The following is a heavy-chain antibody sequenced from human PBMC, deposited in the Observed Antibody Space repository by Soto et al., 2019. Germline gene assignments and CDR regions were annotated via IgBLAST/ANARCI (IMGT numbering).Heavy chain of an antibody. J-gene: IGHJ4*02. CDR1: GFTFSSYE. V-gene: IGHV3-48*03. Sequence: EVQLVESGGGLVQPGGSLRLSCAASGFTFSSYEMNWVHQAPGKGLDWVSCISGGGGTKYYADSVKGRFIISRDNAKKSLYLQMDSLRAEDTGVYYCVRENSGGGDPLDYWGQGTLLTVAS. CDR3: VRENSGGGDPLDY. CDR2: ISGGGGTK. D-gene: IGHD2-21*02.